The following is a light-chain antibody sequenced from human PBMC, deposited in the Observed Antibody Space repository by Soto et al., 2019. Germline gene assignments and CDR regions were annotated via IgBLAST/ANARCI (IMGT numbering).Light chain of an antibody. CDR3: AAWDDSLGVI. J-gene: IGLJ2*01. V-gene: IGLV1-47*01. CDR1: NSNVGNHY. Sequence: QSVLTQPPSASGTPGQRVTLSCSGRNSNVGNHYGHWYQQLPGAAPKLVIYRYHQRPSGLPDRFAGSKSGTPASLAISGLRSEDEADYYCAAWDDSLGVIFGGGTKVSV. CDR2: RYH.